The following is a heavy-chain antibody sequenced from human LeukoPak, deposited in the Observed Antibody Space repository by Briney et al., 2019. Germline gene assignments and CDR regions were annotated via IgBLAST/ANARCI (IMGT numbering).Heavy chain of an antibody. V-gene: IGHV4-59*12. Sequence: PSETLSLTCTVSGGSISSYYWSWIRQPPGKGLEWIGYIYYSGSTNYNPSLKSRVTISVDASKNQFSLKLSSVTAADTAVYYCAMGSQLLFRYFDYWGQGTLVTVSS. J-gene: IGHJ4*02. D-gene: IGHD2-2*01. CDR3: AMGSQLLFRYFDY. CDR2: IYYSGST. CDR1: GGSISSYY.